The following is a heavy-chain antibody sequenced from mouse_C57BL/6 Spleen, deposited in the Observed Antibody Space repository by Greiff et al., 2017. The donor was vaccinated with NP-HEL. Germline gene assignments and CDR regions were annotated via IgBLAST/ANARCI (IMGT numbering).Heavy chain of an antibody. CDR1: GYTFTSYW. J-gene: IGHJ2*01. V-gene: IGHV1-50*01. CDR2: IDPSDSYT. CDR3: ARYPTTVTYYFDY. Sequence: QVQLQQPGAELVKPGASVKLSCKASGYTFTSYWMQWVKQRPGQGLEWIGEIDPSDSYTNYNQKFKGKATLTVDTSSSTAYMQLSSLTSEDSAVYYCARYPTTVTYYFDYWGQGTTLTVSS. D-gene: IGHD2-10*01.